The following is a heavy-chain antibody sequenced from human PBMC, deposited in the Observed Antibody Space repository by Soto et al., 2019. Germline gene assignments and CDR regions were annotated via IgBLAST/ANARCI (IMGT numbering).Heavy chain of an antibody. V-gene: IGHV3-30-3*01. J-gene: IGHJ6*02. CDR3: AREWDHYYYGMDV. CDR2: ISYDGSNK. CDR1: GFTFSSYA. D-gene: IGHD1-26*01. Sequence: QVQLVESGVGVVQPGRSLRLSCAASGFTFSSYAMHWVRQAPGKGLEWVAVISYDGSNKYYADSVKGRFTISRDNSKNTLYLQMNSLRAEDTAVYYCAREWDHYYYGMDVWGQGTTVTVSS.